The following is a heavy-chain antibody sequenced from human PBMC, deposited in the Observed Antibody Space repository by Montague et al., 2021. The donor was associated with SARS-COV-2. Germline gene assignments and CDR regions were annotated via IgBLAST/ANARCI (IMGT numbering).Heavy chain of an antibody. CDR2: LSSSGXT. CDR1: GESIDRDTYY. Sequence: SETLSLTCIVSGESIDRDTYYWGWIRQSPGKGLEWIGSLSSSGXTXYXXXXRXRVTISMYTSKNHFSLKVNSVTATDTAVYFCATPRSVSGWFYFDDWGQGTPVSVSS. D-gene: IGHD6-19*01. V-gene: IGHV4-39*02. CDR3: ATPRSVSGWFYFDD. J-gene: IGHJ4*02.